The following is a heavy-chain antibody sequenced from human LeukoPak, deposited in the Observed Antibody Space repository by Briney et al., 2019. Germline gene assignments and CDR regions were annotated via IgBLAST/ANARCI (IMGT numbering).Heavy chain of an antibody. CDR2: ISTGGTYI. V-gene: IGHV3-21*01. CDR3: AREAGGFDY. Sequence: GVSLRLSCSASGFTFNTYYRNWVRQAPGKGLEWVSSISTGGTYIYYADSVKGRFTISRDNAKNSLYLQMNSLRAEDAAVYYCAREAGGFDYWGQGTLVTVSS. D-gene: IGHD3-10*01. J-gene: IGHJ4*02. CDR1: GFTFNTYY.